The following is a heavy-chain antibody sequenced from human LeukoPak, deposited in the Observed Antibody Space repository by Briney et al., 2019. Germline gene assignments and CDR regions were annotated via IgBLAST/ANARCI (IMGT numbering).Heavy chain of an antibody. CDR3: AKGKYCSGGSCYQGLFDY. V-gene: IGHV3-7*01. CDR1: GFTFSSYW. J-gene: IGHJ4*02. D-gene: IGHD2-15*01. CDR2: MKEDGSEK. Sequence: PGESLRLSCAASGFTFSSYWMTWVRQAPGKGLEWVACMKEDGSEKYYVDSVKGRFTISRDNAKNSLYLQMNSLRAEDTAMYYCAKGKYCSGGSCYQGLFDYWGQGTLVTVSS.